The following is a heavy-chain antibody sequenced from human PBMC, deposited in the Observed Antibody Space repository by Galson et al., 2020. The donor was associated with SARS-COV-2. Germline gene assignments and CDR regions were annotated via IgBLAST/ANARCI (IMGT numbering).Heavy chain of an antibody. CDR3: AKDFWAVVTSLVFDY. CDR1: GFTFSSYA. V-gene: IGHV3-23*01. D-gene: IGHD2-15*01. CDR2: ISGSGGST. J-gene: IGHJ4*02. Sequence: GGSLRLSCAASGFTFSSYAMSWVRQAPGKGLEWVSAISGSGGSTYYADSVKGRFTISRDNSKNTLYLQMNSLRAEDTAVYYCAKDFWAVVTSLVFDYWGQGTLVTVSS.